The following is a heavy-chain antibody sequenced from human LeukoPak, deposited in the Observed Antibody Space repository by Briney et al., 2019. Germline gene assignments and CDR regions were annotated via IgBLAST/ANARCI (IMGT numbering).Heavy chain of an antibody. CDR3: ARGAGVVGATFDY. D-gene: IGHD1-26*01. CDR2: IYYSGST. J-gene: IGHJ4*02. CDR1: GGSISSYY. Sequence: PSQTLSLTCTVSGGSISSYYWSWIRQPPGKGLEWNGYIYYSGSTNYNPSLKSRVTISVDTSKNQFSLKLSSVTAADTAVYYCARGAGVVGATFDYWGQGTLVTVSS. V-gene: IGHV4-59*01.